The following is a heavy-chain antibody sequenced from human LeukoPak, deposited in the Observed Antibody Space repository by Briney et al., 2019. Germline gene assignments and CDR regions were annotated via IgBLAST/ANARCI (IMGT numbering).Heavy chain of an antibody. V-gene: IGHV1-18*01. CDR2: ISGYDGNT. CDR3: ARTVTTSSYYFDY. J-gene: IGHJ4*02. Sequence: VASVKVSFKASGYTFTTYGVSWVRQAPGQGLEWMGWISGYDGNTNYAQKLRGRVTMTTDTSTSTAYMDLRSLRSGDTALYYCARTVTTSSYYFDYWGQGTLVTVSS. CDR1: GYTFTTYG. D-gene: IGHD4-17*01.